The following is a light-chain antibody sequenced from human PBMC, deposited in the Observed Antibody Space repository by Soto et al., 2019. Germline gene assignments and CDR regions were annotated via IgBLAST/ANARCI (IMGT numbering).Light chain of an antibody. CDR3: HQYGSSPPWT. CDR1: QSVSSSY. V-gene: IGKV3-20*01. Sequence: EMVFTHSPGTLSLSPVERATLSYRPIQSVSSSYVAWYQQKPGQAPRLLIHSASSRATGIPDRFSGGGSGTDFTLTISRLEPEDFAVYYCHQYGSSPPWTFGQGTKVDIK. CDR2: SAS. J-gene: IGKJ1*01.